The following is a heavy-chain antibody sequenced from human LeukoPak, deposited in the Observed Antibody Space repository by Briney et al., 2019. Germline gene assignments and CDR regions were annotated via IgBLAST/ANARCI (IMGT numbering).Heavy chain of an antibody. CDR1: GFTFSSHA. D-gene: IGHD4-4*01. Sequence: GGSLRLSCAASGFTFSSHAMTWVRQAPGKGLEWVSAISDSDGTYYADSVKGRFTISRDNSKNTLYLQMNSLRAEDTAVYYCAKGPTVTTPAYWGQGTLVTVSS. CDR3: AKGPTVTTPAY. V-gene: IGHV3-23*01. J-gene: IGHJ4*02. CDR2: ISDSDGT.